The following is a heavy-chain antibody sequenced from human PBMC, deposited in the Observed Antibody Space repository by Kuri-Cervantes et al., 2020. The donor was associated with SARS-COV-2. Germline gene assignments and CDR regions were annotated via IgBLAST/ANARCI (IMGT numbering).Heavy chain of an antibody. CDR2: ISWNSGSI. Sequence: GGSLRLSCAASGFTFDDCAMHWVRQAPGKGLEWVSGISWNSGSIGYADSVKGRFTISRDNSKNTLYLQMNSLRAEDTAVYYCAKDSAPYGDYFDYWGQGTLVTVSS. CDR1: GFTFDDCA. D-gene: IGHD4-17*01. V-gene: IGHV3-9*01. CDR3: AKDSAPYGDYFDY. J-gene: IGHJ4*02.